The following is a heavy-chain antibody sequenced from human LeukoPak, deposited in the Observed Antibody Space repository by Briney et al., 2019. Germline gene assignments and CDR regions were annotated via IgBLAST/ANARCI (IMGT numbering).Heavy chain of an antibody. D-gene: IGHD3-10*01. J-gene: IGHJ5*02. V-gene: IGHV4-34*01. CDR3: ARGEGLGGKTFDP. Sequence: SETLSLTCAVYGGSFSGYYWSWIRQPPGKGLEWIGEINHSGSTNYNPSLKSRVTISVDTSKNQFSLKLSSVTAADTAVYYCARGEGLGGKTFDPWGQGTLVTVSS. CDR1: GGSFSGYY. CDR2: INHSGST.